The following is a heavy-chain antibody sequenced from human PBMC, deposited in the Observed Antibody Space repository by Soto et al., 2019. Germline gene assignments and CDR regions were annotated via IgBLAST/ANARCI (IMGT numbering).Heavy chain of an antibody. Sequence: ASVKVSCKASPYSFTAYYMHGVLQAPGQGLEWMGMINPPGDGTAYAQKFQGRVTFTRDTSTRTVYLELSSLGSEDTAMYFCAATRDYSPPFDSWGQGTQVTVSS. CDR3: AATRDYSPPFDS. J-gene: IGHJ4*02. CDR1: PYSFTAYY. CDR2: INPPGDGT. D-gene: IGHD3-10*01. V-gene: IGHV1-46*01.